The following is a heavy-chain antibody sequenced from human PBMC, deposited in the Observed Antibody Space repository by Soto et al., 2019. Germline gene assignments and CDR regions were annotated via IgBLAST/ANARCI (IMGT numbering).Heavy chain of an antibody. Sequence: PSPTLSLTCVVSGNNVSTNSAGWNWIRLSPSRGLEWLGRTYYRSKWSNDYAPSVKNRITVHPDTSKNQFSLQLNSVTPDDTGVYYCARNSWNAPPAFDFWGQGIQVTVSS. CDR2: TYYRSKWSN. J-gene: IGHJ4*02. CDR3: ARNSWNAPPAFDF. D-gene: IGHD1-1*01. V-gene: IGHV6-1*01. CDR1: GNNVSTNSAG.